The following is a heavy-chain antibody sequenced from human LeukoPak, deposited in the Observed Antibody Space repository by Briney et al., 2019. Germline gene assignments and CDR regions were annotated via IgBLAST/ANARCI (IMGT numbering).Heavy chain of an antibody. V-gene: IGHV4-59*08. J-gene: IGHJ4*02. CDR2: IYYSGNT. CDR3: ARRKAKTPNYFDY. Sequence: WETLSLTCTVSGDSISNYYWTWIRQPPGKGLEWIGYIYYSGNTNYNPSLKSRVTISLDTSKNQFSLKLTSVTAADTAIYYCARRKAKTPNYFDYWGQGALVTVSS. CDR1: GDSISNYY.